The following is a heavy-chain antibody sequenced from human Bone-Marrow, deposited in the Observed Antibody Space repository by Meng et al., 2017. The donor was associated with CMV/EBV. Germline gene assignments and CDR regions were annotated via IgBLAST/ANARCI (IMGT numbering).Heavy chain of an antibody. V-gene: IGHV4-59*11. Sequence: SETLSLTCTVSGGSISRHYWSWIRQPPGKGLEWIGYIYHTERTNYNPSLESRLTISVDTSKNHFSLELRSVTAADTAVYYCARGSPNNGWYPIDYWGHGTLVTVSS. D-gene: IGHD6-19*01. CDR3: ARGSPNNGWYPIDY. CDR2: IYHTERT. CDR1: GGSISRHY. J-gene: IGHJ4*01.